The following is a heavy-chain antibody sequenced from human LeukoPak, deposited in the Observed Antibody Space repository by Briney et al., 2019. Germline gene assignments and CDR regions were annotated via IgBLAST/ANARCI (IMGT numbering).Heavy chain of an antibody. CDR1: GGSITSCY. J-gene: IGHJ4*02. CDR2: IHYSGST. V-gene: IGHV4-59*01. D-gene: IGHD3/OR15-3a*01. CDR3: ARVGVGTGYQWDFDY. Sequence: SETLSLTCTVSGGSITSCYWSWIRQPPGKGLEWIGYIHYSGSTSYNPSLKSRVTISVDTSKNQFSLKLSSVTAADTALYYCARVGVGTGYQWDFDYWGQGTLVTVSS.